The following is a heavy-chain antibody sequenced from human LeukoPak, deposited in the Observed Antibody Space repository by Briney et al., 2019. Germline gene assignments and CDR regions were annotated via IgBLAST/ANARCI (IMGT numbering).Heavy chain of an antibody. J-gene: IGHJ4*01. CDR2: IYHSGST. Sequence: PSETLSLTCAVSGGSISSGGYSWSWIRQPPGKGLEWIGYIYHSGSTYYNPSLKSRVTISVDRSKNQFSLKLSSVTAADTAVYYCARANCGGGSCYSDYWGQGTLVTVSS. CDR1: GGSISSGGYS. CDR3: ARANCGGGSCYSDY. V-gene: IGHV4-30-2*01. D-gene: IGHD2-15*01.